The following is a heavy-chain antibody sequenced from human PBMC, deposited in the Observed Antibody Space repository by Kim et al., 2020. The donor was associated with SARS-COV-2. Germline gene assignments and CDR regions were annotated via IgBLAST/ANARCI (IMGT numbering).Heavy chain of an antibody. Sequence: SETLSLTCAVSGGSISSSNWWSWVRQPPGKGLEWIGEIYHSGSTNYNPSLKSRVTISVDKSKNQFSLKLSSVTAADTAVYYCARAQKRYSSGWGYYYYYGTDVWGQGTSVTVSS. V-gene: IGHV4-4*02. D-gene: IGHD6-19*01. CDR3: ARAQKRYSSGWGYYYYYGTDV. J-gene: IGHJ6*02. CDR1: GGSISSSNW. CDR2: IYHSGST.